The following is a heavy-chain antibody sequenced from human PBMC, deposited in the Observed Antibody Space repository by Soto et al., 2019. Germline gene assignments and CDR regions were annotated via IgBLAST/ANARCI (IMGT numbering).Heavy chain of an antibody. D-gene: IGHD3-22*01. J-gene: IGHJ4*02. Sequence: GGSLRLSCAASGFTFSSYAMSWVRQAPGKGLEWVSAISGSGVSTYYADSVKGRFTISRGNSKNTLYLQMNSLRAEDTAVYYCAKSPGMYYYDSSGYYHYDYWGQGTLVTVPQ. CDR1: GFTFSSYA. V-gene: IGHV3-23*01. CDR3: AKSPGMYYYDSSGYYHYDY. CDR2: ISGSGVST.